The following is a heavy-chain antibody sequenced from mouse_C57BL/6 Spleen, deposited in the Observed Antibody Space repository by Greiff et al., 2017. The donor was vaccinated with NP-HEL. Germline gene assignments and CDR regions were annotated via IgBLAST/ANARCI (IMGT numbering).Heavy chain of an antibody. J-gene: IGHJ4*01. CDR1: GFTFSDYY. CDR3: ARLGGGYAMDY. CDR2: ISNGGGST. Sequence: EVQLVESGGGLVQPGGSLKLSCAASGFTFSDYYMYWVRQTPEKRLEWVAYISNGGGSTYYPDTVKGRFTISRDNAKNTLYLQMSRLKSEDTAMYYCARLGGGYAMDYWGQGTSVTVSS. D-gene: IGHD4-1*01. V-gene: IGHV5-12*01.